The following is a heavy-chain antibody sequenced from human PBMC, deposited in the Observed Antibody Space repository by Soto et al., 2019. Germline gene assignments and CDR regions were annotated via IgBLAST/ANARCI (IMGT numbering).Heavy chain of an antibody. CDR1: GFTFSSYD. CDR3: ARAGGTVTTLASGHYWYFDL. J-gene: IGHJ2*01. CDR2: IGTAGDT. D-gene: IGHD4-17*01. V-gene: IGHV3-13*01. Sequence: GGSLRLSCAASGFTFSSYDMHWVRQATGKGLEWVSAIGTAGDTYYPGSVKGRFTISRENAKNSLYLQMNSLRAGDTAVYYCARAGGTVTTLASGHYWYFDLWGRGTLVTVSS.